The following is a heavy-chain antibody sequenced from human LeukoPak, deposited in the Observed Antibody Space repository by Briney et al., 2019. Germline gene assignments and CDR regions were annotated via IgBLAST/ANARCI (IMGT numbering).Heavy chain of an antibody. D-gene: IGHD3-3*01. CDR2: INPSGGST. V-gene: IGHV1-46*01. Sequence: ASVKVSCKASGYTFTSYYMHWVRQAPGQGLEWMGMINPSGGSTSYAQKFQGRVTMTRDTSTSTVYMELSSLRSEDTAVYYCARGRTIFGVVISYDYYYYGMDVWGQGTTVTVSS. CDR3: ARGRTIFGVVISYDYYYYGMDV. CDR1: GYTFTSYY. J-gene: IGHJ6*02.